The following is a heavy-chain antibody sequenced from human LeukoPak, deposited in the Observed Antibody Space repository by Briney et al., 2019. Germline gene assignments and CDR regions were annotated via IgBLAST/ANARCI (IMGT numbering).Heavy chain of an antibody. CDR2: IYTSGST. Sequence: SETLSLTCTVSSGSISNYYWSWIRQPAGKGLEWIGRIYTSGSTNYNPSLESRVTMSVDKSKNQFSLKLSSVTAADTAIYYCARDTGGRGRLDAFDIWGQGTMVTVSS. D-gene: IGHD3-10*01. CDR3: ARDTGGRGRLDAFDI. J-gene: IGHJ3*02. V-gene: IGHV4-4*07. CDR1: SGSISNYY.